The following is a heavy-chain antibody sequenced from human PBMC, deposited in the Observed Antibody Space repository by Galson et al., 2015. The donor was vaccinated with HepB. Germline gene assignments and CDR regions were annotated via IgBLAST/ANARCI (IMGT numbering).Heavy chain of an antibody. V-gene: IGHV3-30-3*01. CDR2: ISYDGSNK. Sequence: SLRLSCAASGFTFSSYAMHWVRQAPGKGLEWVAVISYDGSNKYYADSVKGRFTISRDNSKNTLYLQMNSLRAEDTAVYYCARGRGRDIVVVVAAILDYWGQGTLVTVSS. CDR1: GFTFSSYA. J-gene: IGHJ4*02. D-gene: IGHD2-15*01. CDR3: ARGRGRDIVVVVAAILDY.